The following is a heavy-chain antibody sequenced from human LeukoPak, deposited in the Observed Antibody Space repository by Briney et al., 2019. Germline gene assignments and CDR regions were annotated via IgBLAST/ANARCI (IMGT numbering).Heavy chain of an antibody. CDR2: IWFDGSNK. CDR1: GFTFSSYA. D-gene: IGHD3-22*01. V-gene: IGHV3-33*06. Sequence: PGGSLRLSCAASGFTFSSYAVHWVRQAPGKGLEWVAVIWFDGSNKYYADSVKGRFTISRDNSKNTLYLQMNSLRAEDTAVYYCAKQYYYDSSGYHDAFDIWGQGTMVTVSS. CDR3: AKQYYYDSSGYHDAFDI. J-gene: IGHJ3*02.